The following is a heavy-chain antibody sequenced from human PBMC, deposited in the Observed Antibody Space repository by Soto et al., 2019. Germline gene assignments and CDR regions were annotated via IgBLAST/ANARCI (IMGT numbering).Heavy chain of an antibody. CDR3: ARPGARDYYGSGSFDY. CDR2: IYYSGST. CDR1: GGSISSSSYY. D-gene: IGHD3-10*01. V-gene: IGHV4-39*01. Sequence: QLQLQESGPGLVKPSETLSLTCTVSGGSISSSSYYWGWIRQPPGKGLEWIGSIYYSGSTYYNASLKSRVTIAVDTSNNQFSLQLSSVTAADTAVYYCARPGARDYYGSGSFDYTGQGTLVTFSS. J-gene: IGHJ4*02.